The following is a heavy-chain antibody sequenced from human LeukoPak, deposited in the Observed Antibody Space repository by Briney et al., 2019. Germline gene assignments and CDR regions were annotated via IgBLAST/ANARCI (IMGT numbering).Heavy chain of an antibody. CDR3: ARLHRFGELYY. CDR1: GGSISSYY. V-gene: IGHV4-39*01. Sequence: SETLSLTCTVSGGSISSYYWGWIRQPPGKGLEWIGTIYYSGSTYYNPSLKSRVTISVDTTKNQFSLKLRSVTAADTAVYYCARLHRFGELYYWGQGTLVTVSS. J-gene: IGHJ4*02. D-gene: IGHD3-10*01. CDR2: IYYSGST.